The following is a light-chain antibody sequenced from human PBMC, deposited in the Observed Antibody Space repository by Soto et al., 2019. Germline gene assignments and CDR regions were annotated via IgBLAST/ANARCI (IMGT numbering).Light chain of an antibody. V-gene: IGKV3-11*01. J-gene: IGKJ4*01. Sequence: EIVLTQSPATLSLSPGERATLSCRASQSVGKNLAWYQQKPGQAPGLLLYEASTRATGIPSRFSGSGSGTDCTLTISSLEPEDLAVYYCQQHANCPLTFGGGTNVDIK. CDR1: QSVGKN. CDR2: EAS. CDR3: QQHANCPLT.